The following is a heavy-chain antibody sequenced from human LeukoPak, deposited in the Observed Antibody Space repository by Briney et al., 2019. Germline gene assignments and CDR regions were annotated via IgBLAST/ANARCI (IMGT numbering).Heavy chain of an antibody. CDR2: ISGSGGST. V-gene: IGHV3-23*01. D-gene: IGHD5-12*01. Sequence: GGSLRLSCAASGFTFSSYAMSWVRQAPGKGLEWVSAISGSGGSTYYADSVKGRFTISRDNAKNSLYLQMNSLRAEDTAVYYCARDIIVATNTYYYYGMDVWGQGTTVTVSS. J-gene: IGHJ6*02. CDR1: GFTFSSYA. CDR3: ARDIIVATNTYYYYGMDV.